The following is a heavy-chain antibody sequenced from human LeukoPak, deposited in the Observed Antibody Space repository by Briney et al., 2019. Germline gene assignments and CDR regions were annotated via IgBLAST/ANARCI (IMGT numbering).Heavy chain of an antibody. D-gene: IGHD5-12*01. V-gene: IGHV3-64D*06. CDR3: VKSTSGSGSVATGYYYGMDV. CDR1: GFTFSSYA. Sequence: PGGSLRLSCAASGFTFSSYAMHWVRQAPGKGMEYVSAISSNGGSTYYANSVKGRFTISRDNSKNTLYLQMSSLRAEDTAVYNCVKSTSGSGSVATGYYYGMDVWGQGTTVTVSS. CDR2: ISSNGGST. J-gene: IGHJ6*02.